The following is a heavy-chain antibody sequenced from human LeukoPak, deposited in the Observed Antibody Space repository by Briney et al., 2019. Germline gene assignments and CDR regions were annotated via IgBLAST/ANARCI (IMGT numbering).Heavy chain of an antibody. Sequence: PGGSLRLSCAASGFTFSSYAMSWVRQAPGKGLEWVSAISGSGGSTYYADSVKGRFTISRDNSKNTLYLQMNSLRAEDTAVYYCAKDDWGEYAKERFDCWGQGTLVTVSS. J-gene: IGHJ4*02. D-gene: IGHD4-17*01. V-gene: IGHV3-23*01. CDR3: AKDDWGEYAKERFDC. CDR1: GFTFSSYA. CDR2: ISGSGGST.